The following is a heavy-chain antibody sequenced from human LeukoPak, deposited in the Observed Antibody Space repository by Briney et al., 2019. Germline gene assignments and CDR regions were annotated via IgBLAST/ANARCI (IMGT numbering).Heavy chain of an antibody. D-gene: IGHD1-26*01. V-gene: IGHV3-30*14. CDR1: GFTFSSYA. CDR2: ISYDGSNK. Sequence: GGSLRLSCAASGFTFSSYAMHWVRQAPGKGLEWVAVISYDGSNKYYADSVKGRFTISRDNSKNTLYLQMGSLRAEDMAVYYCARTHFSGSAFDYWGQGTLVTVSS. J-gene: IGHJ4*02. CDR3: ARTHFSGSAFDY.